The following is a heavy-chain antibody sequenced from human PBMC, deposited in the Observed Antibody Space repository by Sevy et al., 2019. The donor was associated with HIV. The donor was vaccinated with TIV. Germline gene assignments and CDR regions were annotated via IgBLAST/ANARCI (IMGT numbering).Heavy chain of an antibody. CDR3: TRGGNGDGYSIFYYFDN. D-gene: IGHD4-4*01. CDR2: ICGNGGYT. Sequence: GGSLRLSCAASGFMFSSYAMRWVRQAPGKGLEWVSGICGNGGYTYSADSVKGRFTISRDNSKDTVYLQMNSLRAEDTAVYYCTRGGNGDGYSIFYYFDNWGQGTMVTVSS. V-gene: IGHV3-23*01. CDR1: GFMFSSYA. J-gene: IGHJ4*02.